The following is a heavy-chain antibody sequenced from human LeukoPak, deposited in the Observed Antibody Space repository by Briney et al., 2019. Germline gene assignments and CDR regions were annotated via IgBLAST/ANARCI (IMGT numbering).Heavy chain of an antibody. CDR3: ARGASGFGVIY. CDR2: IHPGDSDT. J-gene: IGHJ4*02. V-gene: IGHV5-51*01. D-gene: IGHD3-3*01. Sequence: GESLKISCKGSGYSFANFWIGWVRQMPGKGLEWMGIIHPGDSDTRYSPSLQGQVTISADKSISTAYLRWRSLKASDTAMYYCARGASGFGVIYWGQGTLVTVSS. CDR1: GYSFANFW.